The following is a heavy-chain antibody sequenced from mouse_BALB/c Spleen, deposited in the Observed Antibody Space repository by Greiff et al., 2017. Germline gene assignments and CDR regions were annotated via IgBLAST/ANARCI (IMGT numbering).Heavy chain of an antibody. CDR2: IRNKANGYTT. J-gene: IGHJ3*01. Sequence: EVQLQESGGGLVQPGGSLRLSCATSGFTFTDYYMSWVRQPPGKALEWLGFIRNKANGYTTEYSASVKGRFTISRDNSQSILYLQMNTLRAEDSATYYCARDKGGSTWFAYWGQGTLVTVSA. CDR1: GFTFTDYY. CDR3: ARDKGGSTWFAY. V-gene: IGHV7-3*02.